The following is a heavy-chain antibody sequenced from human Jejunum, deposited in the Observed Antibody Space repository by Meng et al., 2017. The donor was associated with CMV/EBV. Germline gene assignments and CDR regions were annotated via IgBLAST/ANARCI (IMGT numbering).Heavy chain of an antibody. D-gene: IGHD1-26*01. CDR1: GYTVTDYY. Sequence: SGYTVTDYYIQWVRQAPGQGLEWMGWINPKTGDTKYPQKLQGRVTLTRDMSINTVYMEMTRLSSDDTAMYYCAKDAGSFLDYCFDFWGQGTLVTVSS. CDR2: INPKTGDT. V-gene: IGHV1-2*02. CDR3: AKDAGSFLDYCFDF. J-gene: IGHJ4*02.